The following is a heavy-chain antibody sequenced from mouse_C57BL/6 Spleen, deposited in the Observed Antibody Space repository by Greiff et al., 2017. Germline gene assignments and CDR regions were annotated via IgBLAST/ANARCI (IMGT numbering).Heavy chain of an antibody. CDR1: GYTFTDYN. CDR2: INPNNGGT. CDR3: ARWDSNYLFDY. J-gene: IGHJ2*01. V-gene: IGHV1-18*01. Sequence: EVQLQQSGPELVKPGASVKIPCKASGYTFTDYNMDWVKQSHGKSLEWIGDINPNNGGTTYNQKFKGKATLTVDKSSSTAYMELRSLTSEDTAVYYCARWDSNYLFDYWGQGTTLTVSS. D-gene: IGHD2-5*01.